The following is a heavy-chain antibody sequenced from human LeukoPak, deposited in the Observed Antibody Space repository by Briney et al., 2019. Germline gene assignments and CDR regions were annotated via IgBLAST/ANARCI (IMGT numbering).Heavy chain of an antibody. D-gene: IGHD1-26*01. CDR2: IYYSGST. CDR1: GGPISSYY. Sequence: SETLSLTCTVSGGPISSYYWSWIRQPPGKGLEWIGYIYYSGSTNYNPSLKSRVTISVDTSKNQFSLKLSSVTAADTAVYYCARETVGALNWFDPWGQGTLVTVSS. CDR3: ARETVGALNWFDP. V-gene: IGHV4-59*01. J-gene: IGHJ5*02.